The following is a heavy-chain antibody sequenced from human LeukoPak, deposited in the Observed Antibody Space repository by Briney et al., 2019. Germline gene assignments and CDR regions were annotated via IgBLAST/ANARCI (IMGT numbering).Heavy chain of an antibody. Sequence: ASVKVSCKASGYIFRTFYMHWVRQAPGHGLEWLGWINPNSGVTHYAQRSQGRVTMTGDTSTSTVYMELTSLRSEDTAVYYCARGATGYNSGWYGVDYWGQGTLVTVSS. D-gene: IGHD6-19*01. CDR2: INPNSGVT. V-gene: IGHV1-2*02. CDR1: GYIFRTFY. J-gene: IGHJ4*02. CDR3: ARGATGYNSGWYGVDY.